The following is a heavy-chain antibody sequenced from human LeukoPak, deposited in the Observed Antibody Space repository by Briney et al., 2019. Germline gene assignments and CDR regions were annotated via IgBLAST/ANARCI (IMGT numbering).Heavy chain of an antibody. CDR1: GFTFSTYN. CDR3: ARDLPGVPIDY. D-gene: IGHD7-27*01. J-gene: IGHJ4*02. CDR2: ITTGSTDI. Sequence: GGSLRLSCAASGFTFSTYNMNWIRQAPGKGLEWVSSITTGSTDIYYADSLKGRFTISRDDAKNSVYLQMNSPRVEDTAVYYCARDLPGVPIDYWGQGILVTVSS. V-gene: IGHV3-21*06.